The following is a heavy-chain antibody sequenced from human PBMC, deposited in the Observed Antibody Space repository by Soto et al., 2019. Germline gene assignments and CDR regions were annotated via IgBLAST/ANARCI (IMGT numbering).Heavy chain of an antibody. V-gene: IGHV3-74*01. CDR3: VRDIR. CDR2: INSDGTTT. Sequence: EVQLMESGGGLVQPGGSLRLSCAASGFTFNNFWMYWVRQTPEKGLVWVSGINSDGTTTIYADSVKGRFTISRDNAKNTLYLQMNSLTVEDTAIYYCVRDIRWGQGTLVTVSS. CDR1: GFTFNNFW. J-gene: IGHJ4*02.